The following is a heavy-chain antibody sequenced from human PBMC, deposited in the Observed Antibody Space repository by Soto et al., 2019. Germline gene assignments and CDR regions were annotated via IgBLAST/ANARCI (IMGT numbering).Heavy chain of an antibody. CDR1: GGSISSYY. CDR2: IYYSGST. Sequence: PSETLSLTCTVSGGSISSYYWSWIRQHPGKGLEWIGYIYYSGSTNYNPSLKSRVTISVDTSKNQFSLKLSSVTAADTAVYYCARAGYCSSTSCYESHFDYWGQGTLVTVSS. J-gene: IGHJ4*02. CDR3: ARAGYCSSTSCYESHFDY. D-gene: IGHD2-2*01. V-gene: IGHV4-59*01.